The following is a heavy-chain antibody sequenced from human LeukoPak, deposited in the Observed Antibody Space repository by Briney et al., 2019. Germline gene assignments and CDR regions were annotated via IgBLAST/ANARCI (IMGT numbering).Heavy chain of an antibody. CDR3: ARGLDFYGSGPDY. V-gene: IGHV4-59*12. CDR2: VYYSGST. Sequence: SETLSFTCTVSGGSISSYYWSWIRQPPGKGLEWIGYVYYSGSTNYNPSLKSRVTISVDTSKNQFSLKLSSVTAADTAVYYCARGLDFYGSGPDYWGQGTLVTVSS. J-gene: IGHJ4*02. CDR1: GGSISSYY. D-gene: IGHD3-10*01.